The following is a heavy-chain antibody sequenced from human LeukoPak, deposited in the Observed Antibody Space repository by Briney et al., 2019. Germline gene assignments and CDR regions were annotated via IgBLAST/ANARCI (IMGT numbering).Heavy chain of an antibody. Sequence: GGSLRLSCAASGFTFSSYEMNWVRQAPGKGLEWVSYISSSGSTIYYADSVKGRFTISRDNAKNSLYLQMNSLRAEDTAVYYCARGPSGSGSYYNGYGFDYWGQGTLVTVSS. J-gene: IGHJ4*02. CDR3: ARGPSGSGSYYNGYGFDY. V-gene: IGHV3-48*03. D-gene: IGHD3-10*01. CDR2: ISSSGSTI. CDR1: GFTFSSYE.